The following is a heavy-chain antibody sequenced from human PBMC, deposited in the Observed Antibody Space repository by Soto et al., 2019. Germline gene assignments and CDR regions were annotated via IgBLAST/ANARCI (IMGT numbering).Heavy chain of an antibody. CDR2: IYYSGST. V-gene: IGHV4-30-4*01. J-gene: IGHJ4*02. Sequence: SETLSLTCTVSGGSISSGDYYWSWIRQPPGKGLEWIGYIYYSGSTYYNPSLKSRVTISVDTSKNQFSLKLSSVTAADTAVYYWARGPAIGIFDYWGQGTLVTSSS. CDR3: ARGPAIGIFDY. CDR1: GGSISSGDYY.